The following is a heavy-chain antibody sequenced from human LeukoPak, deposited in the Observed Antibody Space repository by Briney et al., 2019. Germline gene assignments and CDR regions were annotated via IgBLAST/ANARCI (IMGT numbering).Heavy chain of an antibody. CDR2: IKQDGSEM. Sequence: GGSLRLSCAASGLTFSSYWMNWVRQAPGKGLEGVANIKQDGSEMYYVDSVKGRFTISRDNAKNSLYLQMNSLRAEDTAVYYCARGGYVSSPGLNWGQGTLVTVSS. D-gene: IGHD3-16*01. CDR1: GLTFSSYW. J-gene: IGHJ4*02. CDR3: ARGGYVSSPGLN. V-gene: IGHV3-7*04.